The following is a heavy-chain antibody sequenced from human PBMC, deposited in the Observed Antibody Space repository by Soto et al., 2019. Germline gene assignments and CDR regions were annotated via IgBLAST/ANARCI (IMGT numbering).Heavy chain of an antibody. D-gene: IGHD3-10*01. CDR1: GGPISSYY. CDR3: SRLRSSEKHMYV. J-gene: IGHJ6*02. Sequence: PSETLSLTCTVSGGPISSYYWSWIRQPPGRGLEWIGYIYYSGSTNYNPSLKSRVTISVDTSKDQFSLNLSSVTAADTAVYFFSRLRSSEKHMYVWGQGTTVTVSS. V-gene: IGHV4-59*01. CDR2: IYYSGST.